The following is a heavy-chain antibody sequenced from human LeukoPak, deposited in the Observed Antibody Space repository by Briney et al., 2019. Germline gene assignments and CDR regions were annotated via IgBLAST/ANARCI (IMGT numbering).Heavy chain of an antibody. Sequence: GGSLRLSCAASGFTVSSNYMSWVRQAPGKGLEWVSVIYSGGSTYYADSVKGRFTISRDNSKNTLYLQMNSLRAEDTAVYYCAKDYRGYRFGQQVNYMDVWGKGTTVTVSS. CDR3: AKDYRGYRFGQQVNYMDV. D-gene: IGHD5-18*01. CDR1: GFTVSSNY. J-gene: IGHJ6*03. V-gene: IGHV3-53*01. CDR2: IYSGGST.